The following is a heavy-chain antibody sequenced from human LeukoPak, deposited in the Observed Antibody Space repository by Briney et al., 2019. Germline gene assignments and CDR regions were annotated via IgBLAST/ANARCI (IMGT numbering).Heavy chain of an antibody. Sequence: SQTLSLTCTVSGGSISSGSYYWSWIRQPAGKGLEWIGRIYTSGSTNYNPSLKSRVTISVDTSKNQFSLKLSSVAAADTAVYYCARVVRGYQLLYYYYMDVWGKGTTVTVSS. CDR2: IYTSGST. CDR3: ARVVRGYQLLYYYYMDV. CDR1: GGSISSGSYY. J-gene: IGHJ6*03. D-gene: IGHD2-2*01. V-gene: IGHV4-61*02.